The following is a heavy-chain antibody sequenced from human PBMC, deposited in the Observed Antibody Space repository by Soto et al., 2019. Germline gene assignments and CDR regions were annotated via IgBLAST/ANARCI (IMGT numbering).Heavy chain of an antibody. CDR3: ATQDFRGPTGTT. Sequence: PGGSLRLSXAASGFAFSNSAMGWVRQAPGKGLLWLSLINYSGATTYYADSVKGRFTISRDNSINTLYLQINSLRAEDTAVYYCATQDFRGPTGTTWGQGTLVTVSS. CDR2: INYSGATT. CDR1: GFAFSNSA. V-gene: IGHV3-23*01. D-gene: IGHD1-1*01. J-gene: IGHJ4*02.